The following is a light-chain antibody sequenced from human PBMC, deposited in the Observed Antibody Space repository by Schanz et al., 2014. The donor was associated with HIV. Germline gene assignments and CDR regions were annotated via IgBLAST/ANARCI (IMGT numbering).Light chain of an antibody. V-gene: IGKV3-11*01. CDR3: QQYNDWPPIT. CDR1: QSVSSY. J-gene: IGKJ5*01. Sequence: EIVLTQSPATLSLSPGERATLSCRASQSVSSYLAWYQQKPGQAPRLLIYDASNMATGIPARFSGSGSGTDFTLTISSLEPEDFAVYYCQQYNDWPPITFGQGTRLEIK. CDR2: DAS.